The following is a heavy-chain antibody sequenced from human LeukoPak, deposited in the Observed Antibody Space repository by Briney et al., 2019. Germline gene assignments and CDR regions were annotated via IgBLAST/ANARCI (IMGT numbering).Heavy chain of an antibody. Sequence: GGSLRPSCAASGFTFSSYAMSWVRQAPGKGLEWVSAISGSGGSTYYADSVKGRFTISRDNSKNTLYLQMNSLRAEDTAVYYCAKDRAVTTVRGWFDPWGQGTLVTVSS. CDR2: ISGSGGST. CDR3: AKDRAVTTVRGWFDP. D-gene: IGHD4-17*01. CDR1: GFTFSSYA. V-gene: IGHV3-23*01. J-gene: IGHJ5*02.